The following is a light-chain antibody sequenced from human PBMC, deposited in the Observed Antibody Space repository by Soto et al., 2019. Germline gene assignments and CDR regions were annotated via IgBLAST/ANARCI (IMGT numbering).Light chain of an antibody. CDR2: GAS. CDR1: QSVSSSY. CDR3: QQYGSSPPWT. Sequence: EIVLTQSPGTLSLSPGERATLSCRASQSVSSSYLAWYQQKPGQAPRLLIDGASSRATGTPDRFSGRGSGTDFTLNISRLEPADFAVYYCQQYGSSPPWTFGQGTKVEIK. J-gene: IGKJ1*01. V-gene: IGKV3-20*01.